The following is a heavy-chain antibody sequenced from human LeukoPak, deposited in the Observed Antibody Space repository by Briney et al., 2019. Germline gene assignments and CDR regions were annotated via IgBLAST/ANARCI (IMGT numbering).Heavy chain of an antibody. CDR1: GYTFTGYY. V-gene: IGHV1-2*02. Sequence: ASVKVSCKASGYTFTGYYIHWVRQAPGQGLEWMGWINLIGGATKFAQTFQGRVTMTRDTSISTAYMDLSSLRSADTAVYYCWRSRANGSMNAFDVWGQGTLVTVSS. CDR3: WRSRANGSMNAFDV. CDR2: INLIGGAT. J-gene: IGHJ3*01. D-gene: IGHD2-8*01.